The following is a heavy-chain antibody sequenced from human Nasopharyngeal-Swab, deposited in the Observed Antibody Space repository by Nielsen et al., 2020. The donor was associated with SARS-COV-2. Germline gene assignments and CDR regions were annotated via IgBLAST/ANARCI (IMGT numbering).Heavy chain of an antibody. D-gene: IGHD1/OR15-1a*01. V-gene: IGHV3-23*01. CDR2: ISGSGGST. Sequence: VRQMPGKGLEWVSAISGSGGSTYYADSVKGRFTVSRDNAKNSLYLQMNSLRAEDTAVYYCARTEHGGSYYYGMDVWGQGTTVTVSS. CDR3: ARTEHGGSYYYGMDV. J-gene: IGHJ6*02.